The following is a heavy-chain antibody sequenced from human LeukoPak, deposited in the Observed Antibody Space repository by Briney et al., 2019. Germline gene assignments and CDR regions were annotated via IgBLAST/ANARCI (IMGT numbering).Heavy chain of an antibody. J-gene: IGHJ6*03. Sequence: ASEKLSRKASGYTFPSYDINWVRQTTGHTLEWMRWLNPNSGDTAYPQYFQGSVTITRNTSISTAYMELSSLRSQDTALYYCARASSGSYWALSYSYSMDVWGKGTTVTVSS. D-gene: IGHD1-26*01. CDR1: GYTFPSYD. CDR3: ARASSGSYWALSYSYSMDV. CDR2: LNPNSGDT. V-gene: IGHV1-8*01.